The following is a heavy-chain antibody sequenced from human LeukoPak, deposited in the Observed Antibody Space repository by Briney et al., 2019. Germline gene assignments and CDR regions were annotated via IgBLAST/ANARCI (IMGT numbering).Heavy chain of an antibody. J-gene: IGHJ4*02. Sequence: GGSLRLSCAASGFTFSSYAMSWVRQALGKGLEWVSGISSGGANTYYADSVRGRLTISRDNSKNTLYLQMHSLRADDTAVYFCAKDSRLLITYFDYWGQGTLVTVSS. CDR3: AKDSRLLITYFDY. CDR2: ISSGGANT. V-gene: IGHV3-23*01. D-gene: IGHD3-9*01. CDR1: GFTFSSYA.